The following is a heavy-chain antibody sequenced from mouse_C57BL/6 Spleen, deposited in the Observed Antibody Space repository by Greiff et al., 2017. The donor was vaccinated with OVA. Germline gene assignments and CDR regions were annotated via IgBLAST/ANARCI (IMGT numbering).Heavy chain of an antibody. V-gene: IGHV1-64*01. CDR1: GYTFTSYW. J-gene: IGHJ3*01. CDR3: ARDSSSGFLFAC. Sequence: QVQLQQPGAELVKPGASVKLSCKASGYTFTSYWMHWVKQRPGQGLEWIGMIHPNSGSTNYNEKFKSKATLTVDKSSSTAYMQLSSLTSEDCAVYYCARDSSSGFLFACWGQGTLVTVSA. CDR2: IHPNSGST. D-gene: IGHD1-1*01.